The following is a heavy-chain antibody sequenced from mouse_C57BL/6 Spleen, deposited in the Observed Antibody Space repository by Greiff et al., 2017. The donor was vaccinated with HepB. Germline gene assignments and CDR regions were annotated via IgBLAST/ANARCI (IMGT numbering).Heavy chain of an antibody. CDR2: ISDGGSYT. D-gene: IGHD1-1*01. J-gene: IGHJ2*01. CDR1: GFTFSSYA. CDR3: ARVYYGIDY. Sequence: EVKLMESGGGLVKPGGSLKLSCAASGFTFSSYAMSWVRQTPEKRLEWVATISDGGSYTYYPDNVKGRFTISRDNAKNNLYLQMSHLKSEDTAMYYCARVYYGIDYWGQGTTLTVSS. V-gene: IGHV5-4*03.